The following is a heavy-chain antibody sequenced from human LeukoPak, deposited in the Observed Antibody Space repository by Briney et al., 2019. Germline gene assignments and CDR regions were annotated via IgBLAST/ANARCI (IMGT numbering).Heavy chain of an antibody. J-gene: IGHJ6*03. D-gene: IGHD2-2*02. CDR1: GFTFSSYW. V-gene: IGHV3-7*01. Sequence: GGSLRLSCAASGFTFSSYWMSWVRQAPGKGLEWVANIKQDGSEKYYVDSVKGRFTTSRDNAKNSLYLQMNRLRAEDTAVYYCARVDIVVVPAAIVGSGYYYYYMDVWGKGTTVTVSS. CDR3: ARVDIVVVPAAIVGSGYYYYYMDV. CDR2: IKQDGSEK.